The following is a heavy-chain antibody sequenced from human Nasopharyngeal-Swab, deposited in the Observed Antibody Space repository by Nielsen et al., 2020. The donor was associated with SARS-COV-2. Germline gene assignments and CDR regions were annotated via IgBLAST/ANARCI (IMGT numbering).Heavy chain of an antibody. V-gene: IGHV4-59*01. D-gene: IGHD3-9*01. Sequence: WIRQLPGKGLEWIGYIYYSGSTNYNPSLKSRVTISVDTSKNQFSLKLSSVTAADTAVYYCASFDILTGYGAYWGQGTLVTVSS. CDR3: ASFDILTGYGAY. J-gene: IGHJ4*02. CDR2: IYYSGST.